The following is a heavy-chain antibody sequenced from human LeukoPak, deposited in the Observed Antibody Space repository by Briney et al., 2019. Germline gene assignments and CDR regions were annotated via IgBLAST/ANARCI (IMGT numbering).Heavy chain of an antibody. V-gene: IGHV4-59*01. J-gene: IGHJ5*02. CDR1: GRSISSYY. D-gene: IGHD3-3*01. Sequence: SETLSLTCTVSGRSISSYYWSWIRQPPGKGLEWIGYIYYSGSTNYNPSLKSRVTISVDTSKNQFSLKLSSVTAADTAVYYCARLWPAYYDFWSGLYEDWFDPWGQGTLVTVSS. CDR2: IYYSGST. CDR3: ARLWPAYYDFWSGLYEDWFDP.